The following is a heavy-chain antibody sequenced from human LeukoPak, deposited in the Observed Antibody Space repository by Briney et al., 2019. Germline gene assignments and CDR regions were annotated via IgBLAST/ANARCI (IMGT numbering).Heavy chain of an antibody. CDR1: GYTFTSYG. D-gene: IGHD2-15*01. J-gene: IGHJ5*02. CDR2: ISAYNGNT. V-gene: IGHV1-18*01. Sequence: ASVKVSCKASGYTFTSYGISWVRQAPGQGLEWMGWISAYNGNTNYAQKLQGRITMTTDTSTSTAYMELRSLRSDDTAVYYCARDKEYEYCSGGGCSIDPWGQGTLVTVSS. CDR3: ARDKEYEYCSGGGCSIDP.